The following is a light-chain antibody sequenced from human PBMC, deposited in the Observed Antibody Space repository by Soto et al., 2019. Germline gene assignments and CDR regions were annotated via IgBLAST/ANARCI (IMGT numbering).Light chain of an antibody. Sequence: DIVMTQSPDSLAVSLGDRATINCKSSQSVLYSSENKNYLAWYQQKPGQPPKLLIYWASTRDSGVPDRFSGSGSGTDFTLTISSLQAEDVAVYYCQQYYTTPRTFGQGTKVEIK. V-gene: IGKV4-1*01. CDR3: QQYYTTPRT. CDR2: WAS. J-gene: IGKJ1*01. CDR1: QSVLYSSENKNY.